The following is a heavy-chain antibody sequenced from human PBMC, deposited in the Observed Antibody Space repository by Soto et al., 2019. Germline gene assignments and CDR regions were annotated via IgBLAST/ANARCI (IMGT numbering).Heavy chain of an antibody. J-gene: IGHJ6*02. D-gene: IGHD2-2*02. V-gene: IGHV1-69*01. CDR1: GGTFSSYA. CDR3: ARDRTPLNCSSTSCYMDGMDV. CDR2: IIPIFGTA. Sequence: QVQLVQSGAEVKKPGSSVKVSCKASGGTFSSYAISWVRQAPGQGLEWMGGIIPIFGTANYAQKFQGRVTITADESTSKAYMELGSLRSEDTAVYYCARDRTPLNCSSTSCYMDGMDVWGQGTTVTVSS.